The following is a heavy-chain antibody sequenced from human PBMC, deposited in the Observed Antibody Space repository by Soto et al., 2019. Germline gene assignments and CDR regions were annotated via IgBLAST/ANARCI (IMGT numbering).Heavy chain of an antibody. V-gene: IGHV3-23*01. CDR3: AKLMAARSIDY. CDR2: ISGSGDTT. D-gene: IGHD6-6*01. J-gene: IGHJ4*02. Sequence: GGSLRLSCAASGFTFSTYVMTWVRQAPGKGLEWVSCISGSGDTTYYADSVKGRFTISRDNSKNTLYLQMNSLRAEDTALYYCAKLMAARSIDYWGQGTLVTVSS. CDR1: GFTFSTYV.